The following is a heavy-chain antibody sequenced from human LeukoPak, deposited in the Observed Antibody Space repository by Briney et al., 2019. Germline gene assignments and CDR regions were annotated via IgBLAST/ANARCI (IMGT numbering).Heavy chain of an antibody. J-gene: IGHJ1*01. Sequence: ASVKVSCKASGYTFTGYYMHWVRQAPGQGLEWMGWINPNSGGTNYAQKFQGRVTMTRDTSISTAYMELSSLRSEDVAVYYCARGPYCSGGSCYDEYFQHWGQGTLVTVSS. V-gene: IGHV1-2*02. CDR1: GYTFTGYY. D-gene: IGHD2-15*01. CDR3: ARGPYCSGGSCYDEYFQH. CDR2: INPNSGGT.